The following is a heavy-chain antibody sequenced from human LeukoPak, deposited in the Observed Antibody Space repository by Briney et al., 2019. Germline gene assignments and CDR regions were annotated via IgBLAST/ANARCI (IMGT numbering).Heavy chain of an antibody. D-gene: IGHD3-3*01. CDR1: GYSFTDYY. Sequence: ASVKVSCKASGYSFTDYYIHWVRQAPGQGLEWMGWISTKSGCTNSARTFQGRVTMTRDPSITTVYMDMAWLTSDDTAIYFCARADFIDAGPYLIGPWGQGTLVTVSS. CDR2: ISTKSGCT. J-gene: IGHJ5*02. CDR3: ARADFIDAGPYLIGP. V-gene: IGHV1-2*02.